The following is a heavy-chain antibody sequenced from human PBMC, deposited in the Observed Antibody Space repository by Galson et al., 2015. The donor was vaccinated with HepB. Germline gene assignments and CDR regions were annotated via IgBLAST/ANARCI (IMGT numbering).Heavy chain of an antibody. CDR3: AKLVGSGWSQNWFDP. CDR2: ISGSGGST. J-gene: IGHJ5*02. CDR1: GFTFSSYA. Sequence: SLRLSCAASGFTFSSYAMSWVRQAPGKGLEWVSAISGSGGSTYYADSVKGRFTISRDNSKNTLYLQMNSLRAEDTAVYYCAKLVGSGWSQNWFDPWGQGTLVTVSS. D-gene: IGHD6-19*01. V-gene: IGHV3-23*01.